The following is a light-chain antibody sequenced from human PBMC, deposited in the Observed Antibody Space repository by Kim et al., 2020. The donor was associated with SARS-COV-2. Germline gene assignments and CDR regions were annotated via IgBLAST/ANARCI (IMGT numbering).Light chain of an antibody. J-gene: IGKJ1*01. Sequence: ENVLTQSPGTLPLSPGERATLSCRASQSVSSNFLAWYQQKAGQAPRLLIYSASSRASGIPDRFSGSGSGTDFTLTISTLEPEDFAVYYCQQYATSPDTFGQGTKVDI. CDR1: QSVSSNF. CDR2: SAS. V-gene: IGKV3-20*01. CDR3: QQYATSPDT.